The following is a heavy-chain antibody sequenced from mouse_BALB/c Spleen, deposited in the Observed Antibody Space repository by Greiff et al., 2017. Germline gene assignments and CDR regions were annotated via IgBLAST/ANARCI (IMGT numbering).Heavy chain of an antibody. Sequence: EVQLQQSGPELVKPGASVKISCKASGYSFTGYFMNWVMQSHGKSLEWIGRINPYNGDTFYNQKFKGKATLTVDKSSSTAHMELRSLASEDSAVYYCAREYYGSSLFDYWGQGTTLTVSS. J-gene: IGHJ2*01. CDR3: AREYYGSSLFDY. CDR2: INPYNGDT. V-gene: IGHV1-20*02. CDR1: GYSFTGYF. D-gene: IGHD1-1*01.